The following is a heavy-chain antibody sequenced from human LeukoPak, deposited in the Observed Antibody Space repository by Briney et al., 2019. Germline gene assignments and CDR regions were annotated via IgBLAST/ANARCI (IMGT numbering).Heavy chain of an antibody. D-gene: IGHD3-22*01. Sequence: GASVKVSCKASGGTFSNYAISWVRQAPGQGLEWMGWINPNSGGTNYAQKFQGRVSMTRDTSITTAYMELSRLRSDDTAVYFCARGHYYSDITFPLHYWGQGTLVTVSS. CDR1: GGTFSNYA. J-gene: IGHJ4*02. V-gene: IGHV1-2*02. CDR2: INPNSGGT. CDR3: ARGHYYSDITFPLHY.